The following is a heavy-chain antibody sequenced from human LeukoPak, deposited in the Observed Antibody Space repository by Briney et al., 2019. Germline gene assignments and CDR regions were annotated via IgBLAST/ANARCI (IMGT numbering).Heavy chain of an antibody. CDR2: IYYSGTT. CDR1: GGSISSGDYY. V-gene: IGHV4-30-4*01. CDR3: ARGYRSYYYSSGYYDAFDI. J-gene: IGHJ3*02. D-gene: IGHD3-22*01. Sequence: SETLSLTCTVSGGSISSGDYYWSWIRQPPGKGLEWIGYIYYSGTTYYNPSLKSRVTISVDTSKNQFSLKLTSVTVADTAVYYCARGYRSYYYSSGYYDAFDIWGQGTMVTVSS.